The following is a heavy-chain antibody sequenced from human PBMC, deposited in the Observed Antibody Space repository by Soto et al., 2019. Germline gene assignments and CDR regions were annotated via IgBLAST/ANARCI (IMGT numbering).Heavy chain of an antibody. CDR1: GFTFNNYA. J-gene: IGHJ4*02. V-gene: IGHV3-30-3*01. CDR2: ISDDGINT. D-gene: IGHD3-16*01. Sequence: QVQLVESGGGVVQPGRSLRLSCAASGFTFNNYAMYWVRQAPGKGLEWMAVISDDGINTYYADSVKGRFTISRDSSKNTLYLQMNSLSPEDTAVYYCARGMITFGGYWGQGTLVTVSS. CDR3: ARGMITFGGY.